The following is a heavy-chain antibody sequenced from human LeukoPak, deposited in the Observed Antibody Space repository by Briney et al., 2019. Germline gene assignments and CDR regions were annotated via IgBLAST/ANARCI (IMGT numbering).Heavy chain of an antibody. CDR3: ARPYTRDAFDI. CDR2: IIPILGIA. V-gene: IGHV1-69*04. CDR1: GGTFSSYA. Sequence: SVKVPCKASGGTFSSYAISWVRQAPGQGLEWMGRIIPILGIANYAQKFQGRVTITADKSTSTAYMELSSLRSEDTAVYYCARPYTRDAFDIWGQGTMVTVSS. D-gene: IGHD4-11*01. J-gene: IGHJ3*02.